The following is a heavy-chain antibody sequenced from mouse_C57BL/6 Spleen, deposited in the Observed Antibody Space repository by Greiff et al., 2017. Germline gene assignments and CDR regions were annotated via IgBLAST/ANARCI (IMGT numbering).Heavy chain of an antibody. D-gene: IGHD2-1*01. CDR2: ISSGSSTI. CDR3: ARPGYGNYGAMDY. CDR1: GFTFSDYG. Sequence: DVKLVESGGGLVKPGGSLKLSCAASGFTFSDYGMHWVRQAPEKGLEWVAYISSGSSTIYYADTVKGRFTISRDNAKNTLFLQMTSLRSEDTAMYYCARPGYGNYGAMDYWGQGTSVTVSS. J-gene: IGHJ4*01. V-gene: IGHV5-17*01.